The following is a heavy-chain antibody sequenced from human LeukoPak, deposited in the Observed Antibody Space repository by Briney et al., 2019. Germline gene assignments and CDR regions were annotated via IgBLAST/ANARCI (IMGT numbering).Heavy chain of an antibody. CDR2: IYYTGST. CDR3: ARSHGSGSYYNLNDY. V-gene: IGHV4-59*01. CDR1: GGSISSYY. Sequence: SETLSLTCTVSGGSISSYYWSWIRQPPGKGLEWIGYIYYTGSTNYNPSLRSRVTISVDTSKNQFSLKLSSVTAADTAVYYCARSHGSGSYYNLNDYWGQGTLVTVSS. D-gene: IGHD3-10*01. J-gene: IGHJ4*02.